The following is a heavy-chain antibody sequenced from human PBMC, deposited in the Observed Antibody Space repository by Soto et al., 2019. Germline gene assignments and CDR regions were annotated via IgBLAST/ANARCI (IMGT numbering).Heavy chain of an antibody. J-gene: IGHJ1*01. CDR3: AQPGGYDSFDAEYFQH. CDR2: ISGSGGST. V-gene: IGHV3-23*01. D-gene: IGHD5-12*01. Sequence: EVQLLESGGGLVQPGGSLRLSCAASGFTFSSYAMSWVRQAPGKGLEWVSAISGSGGSTYYADSVKGRFTISRDNSKNTLYLQMNSLRAEDTAVYYCAQPGGYDSFDAEYFQHWGQGTLVTVSS. CDR1: GFTFSSYA.